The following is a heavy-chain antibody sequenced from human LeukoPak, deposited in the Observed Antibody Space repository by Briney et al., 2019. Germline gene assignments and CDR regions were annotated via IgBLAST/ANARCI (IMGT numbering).Heavy chain of an antibody. V-gene: IGHV1-46*03. CDR2: INPSGGST. Sequence: GASVKVSCKASGYTFTSYYMHWVRHAPGQGLEWMGIINPSGGSTSYAQKFQGRVTMTRDTPPRTHYMELSSLRSEDTAVYYCARENLVEAYFDYWGQGTLVTVSS. CDR1: GYTFTSYY. D-gene: IGHD3-16*01. J-gene: IGHJ4*02. CDR3: ARENLVEAYFDY.